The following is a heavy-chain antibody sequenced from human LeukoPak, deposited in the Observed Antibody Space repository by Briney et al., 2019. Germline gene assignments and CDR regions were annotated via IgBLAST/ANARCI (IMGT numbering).Heavy chain of an antibody. Sequence: GGSLSLSCAASGLTFSSYSMTWVRKAPGKGLEWVSSISSSSSYIYYADSVKGRFTISRDNAKNSLYLQVNSLRAEDTAVYYCARGVAAAPKDYWGQGTLVTVSS. CDR2: ISSSSSYI. V-gene: IGHV3-21*01. CDR3: ARGVAAAPKDY. CDR1: GLTFSSYS. J-gene: IGHJ4*02. D-gene: IGHD6-13*01.